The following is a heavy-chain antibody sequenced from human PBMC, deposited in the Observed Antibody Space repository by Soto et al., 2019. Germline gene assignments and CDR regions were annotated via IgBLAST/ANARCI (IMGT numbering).Heavy chain of an antibody. CDR3: ARDRERVTVNGGIALGAMEV. Sequence: EVQLVESGGDPVQPGGSLRLSCAASGFTFNYYWMTWVRQAPGKGLEWVANVKPDGSATFYADPLKGRFTISRDNANNSVSLQMHSLRADDTAVYYCARDRERVTVNGGIALGAMEVWGHGTTVTVSS. CDR2: VKPDGSAT. J-gene: IGHJ6*02. D-gene: IGHD3-22*01. CDR1: GFTFNYYW. V-gene: IGHV3-7*03.